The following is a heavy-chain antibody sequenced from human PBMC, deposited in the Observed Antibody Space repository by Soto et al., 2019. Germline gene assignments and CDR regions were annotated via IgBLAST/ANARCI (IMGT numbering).Heavy chain of an antibody. D-gene: IGHD5-18*01. Sequence: GGSLRLSCAASGFTFSSYGMHWVRQAPGKGLEWVAVISYDGSNKYYADSVKGRFTISRDNSKNTLYLQMNSLRAEDTAVYYCAKGFGDTAMVEFLDYFDYWGQGTLVTVSS. V-gene: IGHV3-30*18. CDR1: GFTFSSYG. CDR2: ISYDGSNK. J-gene: IGHJ4*02. CDR3: AKGFGDTAMVEFLDYFDY.